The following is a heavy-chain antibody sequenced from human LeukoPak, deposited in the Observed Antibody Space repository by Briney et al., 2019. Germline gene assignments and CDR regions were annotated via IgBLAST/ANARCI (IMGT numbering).Heavy chain of an antibody. J-gene: IGHJ4*02. D-gene: IGHD3-3*01. CDR1: GGSFSGYY. Sequence: SSETLSLTCAVYGGSFSGYYWSWIRQPPGKGLEWIGEINHSGSTNYNPSLKSRVTISVDTSKNQFSLKLSSVPAADTAVYYCARGRPVTIFGVVHTLFDYWGQGTLVTVSS. CDR2: INHSGST. CDR3: ARGRPVTIFGVVHTLFDY. V-gene: IGHV4-34*01.